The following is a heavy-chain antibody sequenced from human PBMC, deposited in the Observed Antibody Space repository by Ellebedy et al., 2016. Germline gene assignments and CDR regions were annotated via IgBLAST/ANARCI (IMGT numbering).Heavy chain of an antibody. Sequence: GESLKISXAASGSTFSGYTMNWVRQAPGGGLEWVSTISGGGDITVSADSVKGRFTISRDNSRNTLYLQMNSLRAEDTAVYYCYYGHYSGSWGQGTLVTVSS. V-gene: IGHV3-23*01. CDR1: GSTFSGYT. D-gene: IGHD4-17*01. CDR3: YYGHYSGS. J-gene: IGHJ4*02. CDR2: ISGGGDIT.